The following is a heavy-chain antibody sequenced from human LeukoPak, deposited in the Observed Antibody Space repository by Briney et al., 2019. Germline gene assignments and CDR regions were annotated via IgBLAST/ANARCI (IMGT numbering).Heavy chain of an antibody. CDR1: GYTFTSYG. V-gene: IGHV1-18*01. Sequence: ASVKVSCKASGYTFTSYGISWVRQAPGQGLEWMGWISAYNGNTNYAQKLQGRVTLTTDTSTSTAYMELRSLRSDDTAVYYCARFDYYDSRLDPWGQGTLVTVSS. CDR2: ISAYNGNT. CDR3: ARFDYYDSRLDP. D-gene: IGHD3-22*01. J-gene: IGHJ5*02.